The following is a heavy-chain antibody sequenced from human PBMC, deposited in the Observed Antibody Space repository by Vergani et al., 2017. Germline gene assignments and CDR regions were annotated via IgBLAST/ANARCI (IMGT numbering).Heavy chain of an antibody. J-gene: IGHJ4*02. D-gene: IGHD2-2*01. CDR1: GYTFTSYG. CDR2: IIPIFGTA. Sequence: QVQLVQSGAEVKKPGASVKVSCKASGYTFTSYGISWVRQAPGQGLEWMGWIIPIFGTANYAQKFQGRVTITADESTSTAYMELSSLRSEDTAVYYCARVDCSSTSCHNFGYWGQGTLVTVSS. CDR3: ARVDCSSTSCHNFGY. V-gene: IGHV1-69*13.